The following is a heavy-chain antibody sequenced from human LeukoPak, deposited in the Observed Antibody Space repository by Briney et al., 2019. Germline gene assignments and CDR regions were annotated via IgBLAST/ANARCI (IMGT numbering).Heavy chain of an antibody. CDR1: GGSISSYY. CDR3: ARHDPIVGTPDAFDI. V-gene: IGHV4-59*08. CDR2: IYHTGST. D-gene: IGHD1-26*01. J-gene: IGHJ3*02. Sequence: PSETLSLTCTVSGGSISSYYWSWIRQPPGKGLEWIGYIYHTGSTNYNPSLKSRVTISVDTSKNQFSLKLSSVTAADTAVYYCARHDPIVGTPDAFDIWGQGTMVTVSS.